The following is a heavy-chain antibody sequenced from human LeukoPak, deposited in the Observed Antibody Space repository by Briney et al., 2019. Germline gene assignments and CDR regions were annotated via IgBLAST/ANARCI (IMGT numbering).Heavy chain of an antibody. D-gene: IGHD1-26*01. CDR2: IWYDGSNK. V-gene: IGHV3-33*01. J-gene: IGHJ4*02. CDR3: ARDSGSYYTPAYFDY. CDR1: GFTFSSYG. Sequence: PGGSLRLSCAASGFTFSSYGMHWVRQAPGKGLEWVAVIWYDGSNKYYADSVKGRFTISRDNSKNTLYLQMNSLRAEDTAVYYCARDSGSYYTPAYFDYWGQGTLVTVSS.